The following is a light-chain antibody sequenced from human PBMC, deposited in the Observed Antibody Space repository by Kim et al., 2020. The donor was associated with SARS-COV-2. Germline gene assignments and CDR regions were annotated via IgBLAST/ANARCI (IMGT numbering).Light chain of an antibody. V-gene: IGKV1-6*01. Sequence: AAVGDRVTITCRASQDIKNDLGWYQQKPGKAPKVLIFAASTLQSGVPSRFSGSGSGTDFTLTIRSLQPEDFATYYCLQDYNYPRTFGQGTKVDIK. J-gene: IGKJ1*01. CDR2: AAS. CDR3: LQDYNYPRT. CDR1: QDIKND.